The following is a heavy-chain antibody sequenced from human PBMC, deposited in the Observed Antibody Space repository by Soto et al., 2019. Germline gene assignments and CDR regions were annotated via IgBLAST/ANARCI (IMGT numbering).Heavy chain of an antibody. D-gene: IGHD3-10*01. CDR2: IRSKGSGGTS. J-gene: IGHJ3*01. V-gene: IGHV3-49*04. CDR1: GFTFGDYA. CDR3: TRDQPITP. Sequence: GGSLRLSCTASGFTFGDYAISWVRQAPGKGLEWVGFIRSKGSGGTSEYAASVKGRFTFSRDNSKSIAYLQMNSLKTEDTAVYYCTRDQPITPWGQGTMVTVSS.